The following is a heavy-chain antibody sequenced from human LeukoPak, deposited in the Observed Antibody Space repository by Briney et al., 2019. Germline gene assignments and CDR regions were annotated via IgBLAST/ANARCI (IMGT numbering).Heavy chain of an antibody. V-gene: IGHV4-4*07. J-gene: IGHJ4*02. CDR1: GGSISSYY. CDR3: ARDGGMGIAATGVDY. D-gene: IGHD6-13*01. Sequence: SETLSLTCSVCGGSISSYYWSWIRQPAGKGLEGIGRIYTSGSTNYNPSLKSRVTISVDKSKNQFSLKLSSVTAADTAVYYCARDGGMGIAATGVDYWGQGTLVTVSS. CDR2: IYTSGST.